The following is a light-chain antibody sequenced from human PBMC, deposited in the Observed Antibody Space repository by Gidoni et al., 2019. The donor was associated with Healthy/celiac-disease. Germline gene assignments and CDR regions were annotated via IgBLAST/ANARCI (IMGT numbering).Light chain of an antibody. CDR3: QQYNNWPRT. CDR2: GAS. J-gene: IGKJ1*01. V-gene: IGKV3-15*01. Sequence: EIVMTQSPATLSVSTGERATLSCRASQSVSSNLAGYQQKPGQAPRLLIYGASTRGTGIPARFSGSGSGTEFTLTISSLQYEDFAVYYCQQYNNWPRTFGQGTKVEIK. CDR1: QSVSSN.